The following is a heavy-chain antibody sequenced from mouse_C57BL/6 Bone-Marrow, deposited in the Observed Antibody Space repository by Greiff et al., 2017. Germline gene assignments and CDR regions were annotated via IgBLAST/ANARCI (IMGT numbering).Heavy chain of an antibody. V-gene: IGHV5-9-1*02. J-gene: IGHJ4*01. CDR2: ISSGGDYI. CDR1: GFTFSSYA. Sequence: EVKLVESGEGLVKPGGSLKLSCAASGFTFSSYAMSWVRQTPEKRLEWAAYISSGGDYIYYADTVKGRFTISRDNARNTLYLQMSSLKSEDTAMYYSVTTVVDYAMDYWGQGTSVTVSS. CDR3: VTTVVDYAMDY. D-gene: IGHD1-1*01.